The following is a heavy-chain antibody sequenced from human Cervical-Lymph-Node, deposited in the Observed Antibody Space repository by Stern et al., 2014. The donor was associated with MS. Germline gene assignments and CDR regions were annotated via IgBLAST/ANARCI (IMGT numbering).Heavy chain of an antibody. J-gene: IGHJ5*02. D-gene: IGHD2-21*02. CDR3: AARVTAIGDNWFDP. CDR2: IYPSGST. CDR1: GGSISSSNW. Sequence: QLQLQESGPGLVKPSGTLSLTCAVSGGSISSSNWWSWVRQPPGKGLEWIGEIYPSGSTNYNPSLKSRVTISVDKSKNQFSLKLSSVTAADTAVYYCAARVTAIGDNWFDPWGQGTLVTVSS. V-gene: IGHV4-4*02.